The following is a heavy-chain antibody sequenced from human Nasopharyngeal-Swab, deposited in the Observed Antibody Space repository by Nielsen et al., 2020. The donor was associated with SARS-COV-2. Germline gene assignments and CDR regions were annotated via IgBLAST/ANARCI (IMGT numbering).Heavy chain of an antibody. D-gene: IGHD6-25*01. CDR3: TTVLDIPAAVEQF. V-gene: IGHV3-15*01. Sequence: GGSLRLSCAASGFTFSPAWVTWVRQAPGRGLEWVGRIKSKHDGGTTDYGAPVKDRFIMSRDDSKSMAYLQINSLKTEDTGVYYCTTVLDIPAAVEQFWGQGAMVTVSS. J-gene: IGHJ4*02. CDR1: GFTFSPAW. CDR2: IKSKHDGGTT.